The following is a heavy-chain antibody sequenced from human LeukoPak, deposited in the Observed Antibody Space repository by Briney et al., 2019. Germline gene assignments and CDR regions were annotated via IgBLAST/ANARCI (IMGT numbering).Heavy chain of an antibody. CDR3: AGPSSSWSYYYYMDV. V-gene: IGHV4-34*01. CDR2: INHSGST. J-gene: IGHJ6*03. CDR1: GGSFSGYY. Sequence: SETLSLTCAVYGGSFSGYYWSWIRQPPGKGLEWIGEINHSGSTNYNPSLKSRVTISVDTSKNQFSLKLSSVTAADTAVYYCAGPSSSWSYYYYMDVWGKGTTVTVSS. D-gene: IGHD6-13*01.